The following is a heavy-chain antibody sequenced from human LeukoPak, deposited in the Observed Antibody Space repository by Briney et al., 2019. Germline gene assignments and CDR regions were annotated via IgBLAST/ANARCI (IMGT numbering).Heavy chain of an antibody. V-gene: IGHV3-48*02. D-gene: IGHD6-13*01. CDR3: ARVWCLAVAGGEIEY. CDR2: ISSSGTTI. CDR1: GFTFSSYS. Sequence: GGSLRLSRAASGFTFSSYSMNWVRQAPGKGLEWVSYISSSGTTIYYADSVKGRFTISRDNAKNSLYLQMNSLTDEETDVYGCARVWCLAVAGGEIEYWGQGTLVTVSS. J-gene: IGHJ4*02.